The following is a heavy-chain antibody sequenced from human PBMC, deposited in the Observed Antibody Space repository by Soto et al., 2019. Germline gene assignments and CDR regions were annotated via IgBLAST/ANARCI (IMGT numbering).Heavy chain of an antibody. CDR1: GYTFKSYG. Sequence: QVQLVQSGAEVKKPGASVKVSCRPSGYTFKSYGISRARQAPGQGLELVGWISTFNGNTDYAQKVQGRVTMTTDTSTSTVYMEVRSVRADDTAVYYCARGIYSDYWGQGTLVTVSS. V-gene: IGHV1-18*01. CDR3: ARGIYSDY. J-gene: IGHJ4*02. CDR2: ISTFNGNT.